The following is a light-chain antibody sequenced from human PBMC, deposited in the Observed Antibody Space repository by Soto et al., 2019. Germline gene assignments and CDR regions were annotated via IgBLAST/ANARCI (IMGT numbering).Light chain of an antibody. CDR1: ESISRH. Sequence: DIQMTQSPSSLSAFVGDRVTMTCRAGESISRHLNWYQQKPGKAPKLLIYAASSLQNGVPSRFSGGGSGTDFTLTISNLQPADFATYYCQQSYSTPSITFGQGTRLEI. J-gene: IGKJ5*01. CDR3: QQSYSTPSIT. CDR2: AAS. V-gene: IGKV1-39*01.